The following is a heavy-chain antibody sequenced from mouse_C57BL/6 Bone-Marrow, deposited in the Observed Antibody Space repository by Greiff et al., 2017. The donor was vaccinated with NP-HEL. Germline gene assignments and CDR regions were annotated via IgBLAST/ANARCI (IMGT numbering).Heavy chain of an antibody. CDR3: ARDVIKGWFAY. J-gene: IGHJ3*01. V-gene: IGHV1-76*01. Sequence: VQVVESGAELVRPGASVKLSCKASGYTFTDYYINWVKQRPGQGLEWIARIYPGSGNTYYNEKFKGKATLTAEKSSSTAYMQLSSLTSEDSAVYFCARDVIKGWFAYWGQGTLVTVSA. D-gene: IGHD2-4*01. CDR2: IYPGSGNT. CDR1: GYTFTDYY.